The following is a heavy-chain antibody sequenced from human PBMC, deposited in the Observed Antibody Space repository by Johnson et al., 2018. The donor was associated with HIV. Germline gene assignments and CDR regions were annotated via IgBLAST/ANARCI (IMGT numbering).Heavy chain of an antibody. D-gene: IGHD3-16*01. Sequence: QVQLVESGVGVVQPGRSLRLSCAASGFTFSSYAMHWVRQAPGKGLEWVAVISYDGSNKYYADSVKGRFTISRDNSKNTLYLQMNSLRAEDTAVYYCAREKRWGLMITFGGPHAFDIWGQGTMVTVSS. J-gene: IGHJ3*02. CDR1: GFTFSSYA. CDR3: AREKRWGLMITFGGPHAFDI. V-gene: IGHV3-30*04. CDR2: ISYDGSNK.